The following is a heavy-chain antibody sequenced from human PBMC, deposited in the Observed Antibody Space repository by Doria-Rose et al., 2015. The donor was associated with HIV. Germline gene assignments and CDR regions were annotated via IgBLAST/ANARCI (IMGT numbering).Heavy chain of an antibody. D-gene: IGHD3-16*01. CDR3: AREDSDYDWFDP. V-gene: IGHV1-46*01. CDR1: GYMFTNYY. Sequence: EVKKPGASVKVSCKASGYMFTNYYMHWVRQAPGQGLEWMGIINPSGDYTTYAQKFQGRVTMTRDTSTRTVYMELSSLRSEDTAVYYCAREDSDYDWFDPWGQGTLVTVSS. J-gene: IGHJ5*02. CDR2: INPSGDYT.